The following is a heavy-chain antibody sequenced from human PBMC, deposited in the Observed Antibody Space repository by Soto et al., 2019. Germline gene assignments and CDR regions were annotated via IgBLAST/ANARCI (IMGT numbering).Heavy chain of an antibody. D-gene: IGHD6-19*01. J-gene: IGHJ4*02. V-gene: IGHV3-33*01. CDR3: ARGGAVAANDY. Sequence: QVQLVKSGGGVVQPGRSLRLSCAASGFTFSSYGMHWVRQAPGKGLEWVAVIWYDGSNKYYADSVKGRFTISRDNSKNTLYLQMNSLRAEDTAVYYCARGGAVAANDYWGQGTLVTVSS. CDR2: IWYDGSNK. CDR1: GFTFSSYG.